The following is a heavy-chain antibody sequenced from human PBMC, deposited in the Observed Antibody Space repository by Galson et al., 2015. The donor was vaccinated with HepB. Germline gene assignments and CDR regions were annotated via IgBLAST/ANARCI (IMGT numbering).Heavy chain of an antibody. V-gene: IGHV1-8*01. Sequence: SVKVSCKASGYTFISYDINWVRQATGQGLEWMGWMNSNSGDTGYAQKFQGRVTMTRNTSISTAYMELSSLRSEDTAVYYCARRTSGWRFDYWGQGTPVTVSS. CDR1: GYTFISYD. J-gene: IGHJ4*02. CDR3: ARRTSGWRFDY. D-gene: IGHD6-19*01. CDR2: MNSNSGDT.